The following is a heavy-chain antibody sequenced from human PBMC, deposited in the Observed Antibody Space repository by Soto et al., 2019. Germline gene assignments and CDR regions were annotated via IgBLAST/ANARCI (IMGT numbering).Heavy chain of an antibody. V-gene: IGHV3-15*01. D-gene: IGHD2-2*01. J-gene: IGHJ6*02. CDR2: IKSISDGGTR. CDR1: GFSFSNAW. Sequence: RGSLRLSCAASGFSFSNAWMSWVRQAPGKGLEWVGRIKSISDGGTRNYAAPVKGRFTISRDDSKNMMFLEMNSLKIEDSAVYHCXTTFCSSTSCLSYGLDVWGQGTTVTVSS. CDR3: XTTFCSSTSCLSYGLDV.